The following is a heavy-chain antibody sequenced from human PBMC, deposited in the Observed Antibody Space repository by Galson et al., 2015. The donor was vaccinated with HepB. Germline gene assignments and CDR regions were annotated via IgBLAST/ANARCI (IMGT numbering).Heavy chain of an antibody. J-gene: IGHJ3*02. CDR1: GFTFSSYA. Sequence: SLRLSCAASGFTFSSYAIDWVRQAPGKGLEYVSGISSQGVSTYYADSVKGRFTISRDSSKNTVYLQMGSLRAEDMAVYYCARDRSGSGWYRGAFDIWGQGTVVTVSS. CDR3: ARDRSGSGWYRGAFDI. CDR2: ISSQGVST. D-gene: IGHD6-19*01. V-gene: IGHV3-64*02.